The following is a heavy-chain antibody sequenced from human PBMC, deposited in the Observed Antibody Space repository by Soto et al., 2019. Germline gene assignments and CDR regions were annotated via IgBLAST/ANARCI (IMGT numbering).Heavy chain of an antibody. CDR3: ARATRWVRSGSRSPYYYYMDV. CDR2: INHSGST. Sequence: PSWTLSITCAVCGGCFSGYYCTWIRQPPGKGLEWIGEINHSGSTNYNPSLKSRVTISVDTSKNQFSLKLSSVTAADTAVYYCARATRWVRSGSRSPYYYYMDVWGKGTTVTVSS. V-gene: IGHV4-34*01. CDR1: GGCFSGYY. J-gene: IGHJ6*03. D-gene: IGHD3-3*01.